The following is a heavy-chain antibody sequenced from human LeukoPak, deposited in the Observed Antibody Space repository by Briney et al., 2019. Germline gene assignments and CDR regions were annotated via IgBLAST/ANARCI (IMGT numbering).Heavy chain of an antibody. CDR1: GGSISSYL. J-gene: IGHJ3*02. CDR2: IYYSGNT. CDR3: AREGEGAFDI. D-gene: IGHD3-10*01. V-gene: IGHV4-59*01. Sequence: SETLSLTCTVSGGSISSYLWNWIRQPPGKGLEWIGHIYYSGNTHYNPSLKTRVTMSVDTSKNHFSLKLTSMTAADTAVYYCAREGEGAFDIWGQGTMVTVSS.